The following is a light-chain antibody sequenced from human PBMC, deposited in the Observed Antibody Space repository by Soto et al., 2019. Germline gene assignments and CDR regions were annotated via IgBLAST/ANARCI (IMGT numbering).Light chain of an antibody. CDR3: QLYGSSPLYT. V-gene: IGKV3-20*01. CDR1: QSLSSSY. CDR2: GAS. Sequence: ELVLTQSPGTLSLSPGERATLSCRASQSLSSSYLVWYQQKPGQAPRLLIYGASSRATGIPDRFTGSGSGTDFTLTFSRLEPEDFAVYYCQLYGSSPLYTFGQGTNLEI. J-gene: IGKJ2*01.